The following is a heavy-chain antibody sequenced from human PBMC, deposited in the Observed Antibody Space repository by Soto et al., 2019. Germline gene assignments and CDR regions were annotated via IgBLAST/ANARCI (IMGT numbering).Heavy chain of an antibody. CDR2: IIPIFGTA. J-gene: IGHJ3*02. D-gene: IGHD1-26*01. Sequence: GASVKVSCKASGGTFSSYAISWVRQAPGQGLEWMGGIIPIFGTANYAQKSQGRVTITADESTSTAYMELSSLRSEDTAVYYCARGAAVGVTSPHAFDIWGQGTRVTVSS. V-gene: IGHV1-69*13. CDR3: ARGAAVGVTSPHAFDI. CDR1: GGTFSSYA.